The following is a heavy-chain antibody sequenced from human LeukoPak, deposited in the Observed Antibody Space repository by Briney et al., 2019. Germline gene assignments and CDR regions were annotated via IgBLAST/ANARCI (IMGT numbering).Heavy chain of an antibody. J-gene: IGHJ4*02. CDR1: GDSVTTYC. V-gene: IGHV4-59*02. CDR3: ARDRSISGYYGGFSFDS. D-gene: IGHD4-23*01. Sequence: SETLSLTCTVSGDSVTTYCWNWIRQPPGKGLDWIGYVYYSGYTNYNASLKSRVSISIDTSKNQFSLTLNSVTAADTAVYYCARDRSISGYYGGFSFDSWGQGTLVTVSS. CDR2: VYYSGYT.